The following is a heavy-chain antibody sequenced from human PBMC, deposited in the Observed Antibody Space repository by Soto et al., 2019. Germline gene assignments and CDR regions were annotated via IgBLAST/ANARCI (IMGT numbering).Heavy chain of an antibody. D-gene: IGHD6-13*01. Sequence: TLSLTCAVSGGSISSGGYSWSWIRQPPGKGLEWIGYMYHSGSTYYNPSLKSRVTISIDRSKNQFSLKLSSVTAADTAVYYCARRERAAGTDWWFDPWGQGTLVT. CDR1: GGSISSGGYS. J-gene: IGHJ5*02. V-gene: IGHV4-30-2*01. CDR3: ARRERAAGTDWWFDP. CDR2: MYHSGST.